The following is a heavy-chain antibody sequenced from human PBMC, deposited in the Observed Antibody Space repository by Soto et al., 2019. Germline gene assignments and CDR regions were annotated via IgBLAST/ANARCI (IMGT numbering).Heavy chain of an antibody. Sequence: QVQLQESGPGLVNPSETLSLTCTVSGGSISGGGYCWSWIRQPPGTGLEWIGYIYDSGSTYYNPSLKSRISISVDTSKNQFSLRLSSVTAADTAVYYCAREIIPLTTDWYFDLWGRGTLVTVSS. CDR1: GGSISGGGYC. CDR2: IYDSGST. V-gene: IGHV4-30-4*01. J-gene: IGHJ2*01. D-gene: IGHD4-17*01. CDR3: AREIIPLTTDWYFDL.